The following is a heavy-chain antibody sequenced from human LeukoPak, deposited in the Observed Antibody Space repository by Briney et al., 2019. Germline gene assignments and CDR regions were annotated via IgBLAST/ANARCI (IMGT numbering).Heavy chain of an antibody. D-gene: IGHD4-23*01. CDR1: GFTFSSYA. CDR2: IYSGGST. CDR3: ARDYGGYY. V-gene: IGHV3-66*01. Sequence: GGSLRLSCAASGFTFSSYAMSWVRQAPGKGLEWVSVIYSGGSTYYADSVKGRFTVSRDDSKNTLYLQMNSLRAEDTAVYYCARDYGGYYWGQGTLVTVSS. J-gene: IGHJ4*02.